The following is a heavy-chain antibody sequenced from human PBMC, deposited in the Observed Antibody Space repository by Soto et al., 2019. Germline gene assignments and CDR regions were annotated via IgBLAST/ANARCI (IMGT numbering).Heavy chain of an antibody. CDR3: ARDDVDTAMPYGMDV. J-gene: IGHJ6*02. CDR2: IIPIFGTA. CDR1: GVTFSSYT. V-gene: IGHV1-69*12. Sequence: QVQLVQSGAEVKKPGSSVKVSCQASGVTFSSYTISWVRQAPGQGLAWMGGIIPIFGTANYAQKFQGRVTITAHESTSTAYMELSSLRSEDTAVYYCARDDVDTAMPYGMDVWGQGTTVTVSS. D-gene: IGHD5-18*01.